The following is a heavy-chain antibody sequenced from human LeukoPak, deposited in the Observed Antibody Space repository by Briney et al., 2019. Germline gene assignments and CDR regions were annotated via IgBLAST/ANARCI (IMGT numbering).Heavy chain of an antibody. CDR3: AGQGGYCSGGRCYGRFDP. V-gene: IGHV1-2*02. J-gene: IGHJ5*02. CDR1: GYTFIAYY. D-gene: IGHD2-15*01. CDR2: INPSSGGT. Sequence: ASVKVSCKASGYTFIAYYMHWVRQAPGQGLEWMGWINPSSGGTNYAQKFQGRVTMTRDTSISTAYMELSSLRSDDTAVYYCAGQGGYCSGGRCYGRFDPWGQGALVTVSS.